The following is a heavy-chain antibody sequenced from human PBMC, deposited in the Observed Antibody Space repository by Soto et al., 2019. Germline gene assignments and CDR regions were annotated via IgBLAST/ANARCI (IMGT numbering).Heavy chain of an antibody. J-gene: IGHJ6*02. CDR1: DGTIGSLGGC. Sequence: SYAVADGTIGSLGGCRSWIRQPPGKGLEWIGYIYHSGSTNYNPSLKSRVTISVDTSKNQFSLKLSSVTAADTAVYYCARVRNPYYDILSYYYYYVMDVWGQGTTVIVSS. CDR3: ARVRNPYYDILSYYYYYVMDV. V-gene: IGHV4-30-2*01. D-gene: IGHD3-9*01. CDR2: IYHSGST.